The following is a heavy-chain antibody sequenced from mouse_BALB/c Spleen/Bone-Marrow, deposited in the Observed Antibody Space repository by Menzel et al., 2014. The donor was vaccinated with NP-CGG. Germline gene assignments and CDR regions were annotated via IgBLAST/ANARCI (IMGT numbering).Heavy chain of an antibody. CDR2: IDPYNGDT. Sequence: LVESGPELVKPGASVKVSCKASGYAFTSYNIYWVKQSHGKSLEWIGYIDPYNGDTNYNQKFKVKATLTVDKSSSTAYMHLNSLTSEDSAVYYCASCGNYEAWFAYWGQGTLVTVSA. D-gene: IGHD2-1*01. CDR1: GYAFTSYN. J-gene: IGHJ3*01. V-gene: IGHV1S135*01. CDR3: ASCGNYEAWFAY.